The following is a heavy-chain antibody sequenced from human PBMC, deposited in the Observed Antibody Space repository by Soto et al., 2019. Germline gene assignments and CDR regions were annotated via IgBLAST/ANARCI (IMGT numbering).Heavy chain of an antibody. Sequence: GESLKISCEASGYMFPIYHISWVRQMPGKGLEWVGKIDPTDSRTMYRPSSRARITISVDKSINTAYLEWGRLKASDTAMYYCAIHDSKGDFDFWGQGTLGTVS. J-gene: IGHJ4*02. D-gene: IGHD2-21*02. CDR2: IDPTDSRT. CDR1: GYMFPIYH. CDR3: AIHDSKGDFDF. V-gene: IGHV5-10-1*01.